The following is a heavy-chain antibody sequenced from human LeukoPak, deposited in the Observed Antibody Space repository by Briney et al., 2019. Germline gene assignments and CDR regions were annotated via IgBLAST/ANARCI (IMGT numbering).Heavy chain of an antibody. J-gene: IGHJ6*02. CDR1: GFTVSSNY. D-gene: IGHD2-2*01. CDR2: IYSGGST. CDR3: ASRILDCSSTSCYSPYYYGMDV. V-gene: IGHV3-53*04. Sequence: PGGSLRLSCAASGFTVSSNYMSWVRQAPGKGLEWVSVIYSGGSTYYADFVKGRFTISRHNSKNTLYLQMNSLRAEDTAVYYCASRILDCSSTSCYSPYYYGMDVWGQGTTVTVSS.